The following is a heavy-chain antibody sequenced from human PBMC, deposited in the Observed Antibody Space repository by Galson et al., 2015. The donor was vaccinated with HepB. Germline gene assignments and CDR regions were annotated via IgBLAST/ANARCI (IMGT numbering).Heavy chain of an antibody. J-gene: IGHJ4*02. D-gene: IGHD3-22*01. CDR2: ISGSGGST. CDR3: AKASRPVVISYGDY. CDR1: GFTFSRYA. Sequence: SLRLSCAASGFTFSRYAMSWVSQAPGKGLEWVSAISGSGGSTYYADSVKGRFTISRDNSKNTLYLQMNSLRAEETAVYYCAKASRPVVISYGDYWGQGTLVTVSS. V-gene: IGHV3-23*01.